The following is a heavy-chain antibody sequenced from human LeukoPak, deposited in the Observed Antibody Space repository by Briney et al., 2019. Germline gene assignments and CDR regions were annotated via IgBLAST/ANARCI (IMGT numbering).Heavy chain of an antibody. Sequence: GESLKISCKGSGYSFTSYWIGWVRQMPGKGLEWTGIIYPGDSDTRYSPSFQGQVTISADKSINTAYLQWSSLKASDTAMYYCARSFYYDSRGYRPDYWGQGSQVTVSS. V-gene: IGHV5-51*01. CDR2: IYPGDSDT. J-gene: IGHJ4*02. CDR3: ARSFYYDSRGYRPDY. CDR1: GYSFTSYW. D-gene: IGHD3-22*01.